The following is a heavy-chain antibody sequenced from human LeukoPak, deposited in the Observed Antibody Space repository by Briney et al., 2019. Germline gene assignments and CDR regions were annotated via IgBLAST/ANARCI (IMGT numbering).Heavy chain of an antibody. D-gene: IGHD4-23*01. J-gene: IGHJ4*02. CDR3: AKDARSFGGTYFDY. Sequence: GGSLILSCVASGFTLSSYSMSWVRQAPGKGLEWVSAMSGSDTGSWYADSVKGRFTISRDTSKTTLYLQMNSLRAEDTAIYYCAKDARSFGGTYFDYWGQGIQVTVSS. CDR1: GFTLSSYS. V-gene: IGHV3-23*01. CDR2: MSGSDTGS.